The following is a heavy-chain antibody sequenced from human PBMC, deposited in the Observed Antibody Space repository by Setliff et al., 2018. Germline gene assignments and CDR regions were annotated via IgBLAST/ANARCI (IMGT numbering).Heavy chain of an antibody. J-gene: IGHJ5*02. CDR2: IYYSGST. Sequence: TLSLTCSVSGDSIGRGGYYWSWIRQQPGKGLEWIASIYYSGSTYYNPSLKSRLRVSMDSSKNQFYLDLSSVTAADTAVYYCARDRRGGYGAINWFDPWGQGTLVTLL. V-gene: IGHV4-31*03. CDR1: GDSIGRGGYY. D-gene: IGHD3-16*01. CDR3: ARDRRGGYGAINWFDP.